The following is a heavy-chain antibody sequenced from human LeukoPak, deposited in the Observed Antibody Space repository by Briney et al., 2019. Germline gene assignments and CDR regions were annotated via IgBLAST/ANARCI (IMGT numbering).Heavy chain of an antibody. CDR1: GYTFTDYY. V-gene: IGHV1-2*02. Sequence: ASVKVSCKTSGYTFTDYYMHWVRQAPGQGLEWMGSINPNSGGTSSAQKFQGRVTMTRDTSITTVYMEVSWLTSDDTAIYYCARADRLDGAPYLIGPWGQGTLVTVSS. D-gene: IGHD2-21*01. CDR2: INPNSGGT. CDR3: ARADRLDGAPYLIGP. J-gene: IGHJ5*02.